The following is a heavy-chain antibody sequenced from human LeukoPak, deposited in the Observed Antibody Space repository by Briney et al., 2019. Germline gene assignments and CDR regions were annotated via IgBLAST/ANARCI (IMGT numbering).Heavy chain of an antibody. CDR2: ISAYNGNT. CDR3: ARESMDCSGGSCYSWFAWFDP. D-gene: IGHD2-15*01. J-gene: IGHJ5*02. V-gene: IGHV1-18*01. Sequence: ASVKVSCKASGYTFTSYGISWVRQAPGQGLEWMGWISAYNGNTNYAQKLQGRVTMTTDTSTSTAYMEPRSLRSDDTAVYYCARESMDCSGGSCYSWFAWFDPWGQGTLVTVSS. CDR1: GYTFTSYG.